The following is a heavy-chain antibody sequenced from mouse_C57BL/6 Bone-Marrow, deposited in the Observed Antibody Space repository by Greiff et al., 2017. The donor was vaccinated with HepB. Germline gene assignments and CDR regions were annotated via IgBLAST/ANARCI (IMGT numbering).Heavy chain of an antibody. CDR3: ARRGTTVVAKGEMDY. Sequence: VMLVESGPGLVQPSQSLSITCTVSGFSLTSYGVHWVCQSPGKGLEWLGVIWSGGSTDYNAAFISRLSISKDNSKSQVFFKMNSLQADDTAIYYCARRGTTVVAKGEMDYWGQGTSVTVSS. D-gene: IGHD1-1*01. J-gene: IGHJ4*01. V-gene: IGHV2-2*01. CDR1: GFSLTSYG. CDR2: IWSGGST.